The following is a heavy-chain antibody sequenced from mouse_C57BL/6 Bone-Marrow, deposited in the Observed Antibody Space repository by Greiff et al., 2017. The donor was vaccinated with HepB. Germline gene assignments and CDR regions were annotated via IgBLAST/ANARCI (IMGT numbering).Heavy chain of an antibody. V-gene: IGHV1-4*01. CDR1: GYTFTSYT. CDR3: ARPAIYYYGSSYAMDY. J-gene: IGHJ4*01. Sequence: VQLVESGAELARPGASVKMSCKASGYTFTSYTMHWVKQRPGQGLEWIGYINLSSGYTKYNQKFKDKATLTADKDSSTDFMQMSSLTSEDSAVYWCARPAIYYYGSSYAMDYWGQGTSVTVSS. D-gene: IGHD1-1*01. CDR2: INLSSGYT.